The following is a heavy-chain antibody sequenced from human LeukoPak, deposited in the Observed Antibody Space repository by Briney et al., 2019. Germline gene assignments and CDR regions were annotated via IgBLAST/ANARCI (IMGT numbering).Heavy chain of an antibody. CDR3: ARSGYYDILTGYPFDY. D-gene: IGHD3-9*01. J-gene: IGHJ4*02. CDR2: ISSSSSYI. CDR1: GFTFSSYS. Sequence: GGSLRLSCAASGFTFSSYSMNWVRQAPGKGLEWVSSISSSSSYIYYADSVKGRLTISRDNAKNSLYLQMNSLRAEDTAVYYCARSGYYDILTGYPFDYWGQGTLVTVSS. V-gene: IGHV3-21*01.